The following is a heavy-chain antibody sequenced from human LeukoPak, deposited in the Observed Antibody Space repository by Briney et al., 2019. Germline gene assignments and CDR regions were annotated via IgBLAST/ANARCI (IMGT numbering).Heavy chain of an antibody. V-gene: IGHV3-30*02. CDR2: IRYDGSNK. CDR1: GFTFSSYG. CDR3: AKEESLVDAFDI. D-gene: IGHD6-19*01. J-gene: IGHJ3*02. Sequence: GGSLRLSCAASGFTFSSYGMHCVRQAPGKGLEWVAFIRYDGSNKYYADSVKGRFTISRDNSKNTLYLQMNSLRAEDTAVYYCAKEESLVDAFDIWGQGTMVTVSS.